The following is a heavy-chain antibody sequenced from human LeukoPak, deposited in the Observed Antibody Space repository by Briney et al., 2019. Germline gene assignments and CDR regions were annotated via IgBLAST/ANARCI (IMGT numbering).Heavy chain of an antibody. CDR2: IIPIFGTA. J-gene: IGHJ5*02. CDR1: GGTFSSYA. Sequence: SVKVSCKASGGTFSSYAISWVRQAPGQGLEWMGGIIPIFGTANYAQKFQGRVTITADESTSTAYMELSSLRSEDTAVYYCAREYSSSSGRDWFDPWGQGTLVTVSS. D-gene: IGHD6-6*01. V-gene: IGHV1-69*13. CDR3: AREYSSSSGRDWFDP.